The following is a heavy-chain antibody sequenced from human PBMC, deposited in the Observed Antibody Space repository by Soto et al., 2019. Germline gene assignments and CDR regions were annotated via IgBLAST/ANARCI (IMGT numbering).Heavy chain of an antibody. CDR2: ISSSSSTI. J-gene: IGHJ4*02. Sequence: GGSLRLSCAASGFTFSSYSMNWVRQAPGKGLEWVSYISSSSSTIYYADSVKGRFTISRDNAKNSLYIQMNSLRAEDTAVYYCARGHRRGHFDYWGQGTLVTVSS. CDR3: ARGHRRGHFDY. D-gene: IGHD3-10*01. CDR1: GFTFSSYS. V-gene: IGHV3-48*01.